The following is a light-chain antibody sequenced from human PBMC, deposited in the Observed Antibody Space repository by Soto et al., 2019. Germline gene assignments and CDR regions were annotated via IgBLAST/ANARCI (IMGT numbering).Light chain of an antibody. Sequence: DIKMTQSPSSLSASVVDRVTITCRASLRISTDLGWYQQKPVKAPKLLIYDPSILETGLTSRFSGSGSGTDFSFTISSLQHEDIATYYCQQYYNLPVFGQGTRLEIK. V-gene: IGKV1-33*01. CDR2: DPS. J-gene: IGKJ5*01. CDR1: LRISTD. CDR3: QQYYNLPV.